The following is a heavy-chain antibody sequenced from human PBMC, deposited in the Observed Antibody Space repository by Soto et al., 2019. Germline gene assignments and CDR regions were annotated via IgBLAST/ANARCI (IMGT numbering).Heavy chain of an antibody. CDR2: INHSGST. CDR1: GGSFSGHY. V-gene: IGHV4-34*01. J-gene: IGHJ6*03. Sequence: PSETLSLTCAVYGGSFSGHYWSWIRQPPGKGLEWIGEINHSGSTNYNPSLKSRVTISVDTSKNQFSLKLSSVTAADTAVYYCARSIVATFWKYYYYYMDVWGKGTTVTVSS. CDR3: ARSIVATFWKYYYYYMDV. D-gene: IGHD5-12*01.